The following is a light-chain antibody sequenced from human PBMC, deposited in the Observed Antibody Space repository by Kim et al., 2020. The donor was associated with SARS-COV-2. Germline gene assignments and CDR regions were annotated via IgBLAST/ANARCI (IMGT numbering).Light chain of an antibody. CDR2: AAS. J-gene: IGKJ1*01. Sequence: DIQMTQSPSSLSASVGDRVTITCRASQSISSYLNWYQQKPGKAPKLLIYAASSLQSGVPSRFSGSGSGTDFTLTISSLQPEDFATYYWQKSYSTPTWTFGQGTKVDIK. CDR3: QKSYSTPTWT. CDR1: QSISSY. V-gene: IGKV1-39*01.